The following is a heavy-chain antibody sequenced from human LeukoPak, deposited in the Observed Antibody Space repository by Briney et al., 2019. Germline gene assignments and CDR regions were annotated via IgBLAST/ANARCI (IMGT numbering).Heavy chain of an antibody. Sequence: GGSLRLSCAASGFTFSSYEMNWVRQAPGKGLEWVSSISGSGGSTYYADSVKGRFTISRDNSKNTLYLQMNSLRAEDTAVYYCAKNYDSSGYVSYYYYYMDVWGKGTTVTVSS. V-gene: IGHV3-23*01. CDR1: GFTFSSYE. CDR2: ISGSGGST. J-gene: IGHJ6*03. CDR3: AKNYDSSGYVSYYYYYMDV. D-gene: IGHD3-22*01.